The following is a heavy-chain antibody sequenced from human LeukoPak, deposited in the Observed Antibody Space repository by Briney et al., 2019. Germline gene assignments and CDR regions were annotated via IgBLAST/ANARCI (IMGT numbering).Heavy chain of an antibody. CDR2: INHSGST. J-gene: IGHJ5*02. D-gene: IGHD5-18*01. CDR3: ARGGGRYSYGPRFDP. Sequence: SETLSLTCAVYGGSFSGYYWSWIRQPPGKGLEWVGEINHSGSTNYNQSLKSQVTISVDTTKNQFSLKLSLVTASDTAVYYCARGGGRYSYGPRFDPWGQGTLVTVSS. CDR1: GGSFSGYY. V-gene: IGHV4-34*01.